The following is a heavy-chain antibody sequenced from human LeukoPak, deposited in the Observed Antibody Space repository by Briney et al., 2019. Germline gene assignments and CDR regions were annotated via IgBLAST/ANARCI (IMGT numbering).Heavy chain of an antibody. CDR2: INPNSGGT. J-gene: IGHJ4*02. V-gene: IGHV1-2*02. CDR3: ATAPIVEYVWGSYRENDY. Sequence: GASVKVSCKASGYTFTGYYMHWVRQAPGQGLEWMGWINPNSGGTNYAQKFQGRVTMTRDTSISTAYMELSRLRSDDTAVYYCATAPIVEYVWGSYRENDYWGQGTLVTVSS. CDR1: GYTFTGYY. D-gene: IGHD3-16*02.